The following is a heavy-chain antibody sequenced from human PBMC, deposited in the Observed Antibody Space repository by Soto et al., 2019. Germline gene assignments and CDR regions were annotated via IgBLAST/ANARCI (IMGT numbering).Heavy chain of an antibody. CDR3: ARGRYGDY. D-gene: IGHD1-1*01. Sequence: QVHLVQSGAEVKKPGASVKVSCKASGYTFTSYGITWVRQAPGQGLEWMGWISAHNGNTDYAQKLQGRVIVTRDTSTSTXYMELRXLIXXDTXVYYCARGRYGDYWGQGALVTVSS. J-gene: IGHJ4*02. CDR1: GYTFTSYG. V-gene: IGHV1-18*01. CDR2: ISAHNGNT.